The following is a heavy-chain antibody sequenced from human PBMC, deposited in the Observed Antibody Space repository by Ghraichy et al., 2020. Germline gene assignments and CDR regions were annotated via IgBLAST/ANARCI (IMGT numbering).Heavy chain of an antibody. V-gene: IGHV4-34*01. Sequence: SETLSLTCAVYGGSFSGYYWRWIRQPPGKGLEWIGEINHSGSTNYNPSLKSRVTISVDTSENQFSLKLSSVTAADTAVYYCASSTYYSDSSGHSGGYWGKGSXVTVSS. CDR1: GGSFSGYY. J-gene: IGHJ4*02. D-gene: IGHD3-22*01. CDR3: ASSTYYSDSSGHSGGY. CDR2: INHSGST.